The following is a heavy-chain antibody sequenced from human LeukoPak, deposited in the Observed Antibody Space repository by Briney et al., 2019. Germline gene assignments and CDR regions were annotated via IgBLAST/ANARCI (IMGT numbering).Heavy chain of an antibody. J-gene: IGHJ4*02. CDR3: AKVRSGSANWALRIFDN. V-gene: IGHV3-23*01. CDR1: GFAFGSEA. D-gene: IGHD1-1*01. Sequence: GGSLRLSCAVSGFAFGSEAMSWVRQSPARGLEWVSSISPGGGTTYYADYVKGRFTISRDNSNTTLYVQMNSLRAEDTAVYYCAKVRSGSANWALRIFDNWGQGTLVTVSS. CDR2: ISPGGGTT.